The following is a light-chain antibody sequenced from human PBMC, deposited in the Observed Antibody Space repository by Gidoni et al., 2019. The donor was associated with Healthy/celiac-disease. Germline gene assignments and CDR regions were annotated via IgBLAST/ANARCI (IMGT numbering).Light chain of an antibody. CDR1: ALPKKY. CDR2: EDS. Sequence: SYELTQPPSVSVSPGQTARITCPGDALPKKYAYWYQQKSGQAPVLVIYEDSTRPSGIPERFSGSSSGTMATLTISGAQVEDEADYYCYSTDSSGNRVFGGGTKLTVL. V-gene: IGLV3-10*01. CDR3: YSTDSSGNRV. J-gene: IGLJ3*02.